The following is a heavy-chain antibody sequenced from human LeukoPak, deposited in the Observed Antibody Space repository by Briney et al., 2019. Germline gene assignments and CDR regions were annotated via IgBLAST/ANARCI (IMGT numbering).Heavy chain of an antibody. D-gene: IGHD3-10*01. J-gene: IGHJ5*02. Sequence: PSETLSLTCTVSGGSISSSSYYWAWLRQPPGKGLEWIGSISNTGHTYNNASLKSRVTISVDTSKNQFYLNLTSVTAADTAVYYCARSLHNWVDPWGQGTLVTVSS. CDR2: ISNTGHT. CDR3: ARSLHNWVDP. CDR1: GGSISSSSYY. V-gene: IGHV4-39*01.